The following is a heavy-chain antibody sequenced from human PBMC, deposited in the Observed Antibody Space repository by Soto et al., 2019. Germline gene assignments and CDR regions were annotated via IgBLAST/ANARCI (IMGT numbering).Heavy chain of an antibody. CDR3: ASELGYSSSFVF. D-gene: IGHD6-13*01. V-gene: IGHV3-48*02. CDR1: GFTFSSYS. Sequence: EVQLVESGGGLVKPGGSLRLSCAASGFTFSSYSMNWVRRAPGKGLEWVSYISRSSSTIYYADSVKGRFTISRDNAKNSLYLQMNSLREEDAAIYYCASELGYSSSFVFWGQGTLVTVSA. CDR2: ISRSSSTI. J-gene: IGHJ4*02.